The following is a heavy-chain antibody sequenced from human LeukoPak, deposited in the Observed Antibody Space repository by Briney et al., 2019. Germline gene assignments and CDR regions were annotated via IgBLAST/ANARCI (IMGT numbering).Heavy chain of an antibody. CDR3: AKTGGVLEWLLPYYFDY. D-gene: IGHD3-3*01. Sequence: SVKVSCKASGGTFSSYAISWVRQAPGQGLEWMGRIIPIFGTANYAQKFQGRVTITTDESTSTAYMELSSLRSEDTAVYYCAKTGGVLEWLLPYYFDYWGQGTLVTVSS. V-gene: IGHV1-69*05. J-gene: IGHJ4*02. CDR2: IIPIFGTA. CDR1: GGTFSSYA.